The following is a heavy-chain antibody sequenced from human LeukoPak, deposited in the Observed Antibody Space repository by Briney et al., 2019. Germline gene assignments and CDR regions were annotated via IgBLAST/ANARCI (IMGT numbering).Heavy chain of an antibody. CDR2: IYYSGST. D-gene: IGHD2-15*01. J-gene: IGHJ3*02. CDR3: ARQCSGGSCYSGAFDI. V-gene: IGHV4-39*01. CDR1: GGSISSSSYY. Sequence: SETLSLTCTVSGGSISSSSYYWGWIRQPPGKGLEWIGSIYYSGSTYYNPSLKSRVTISVDTSTNQFSLRLTSVTAADTAVYYCARQCSGGSCYSGAFDIWGQGTMVTVSS.